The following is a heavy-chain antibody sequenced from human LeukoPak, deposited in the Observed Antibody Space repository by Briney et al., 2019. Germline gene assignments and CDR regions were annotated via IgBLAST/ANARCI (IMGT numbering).Heavy chain of an antibody. J-gene: IGHJ3*02. CDR2: INHSGST. D-gene: IGHD6-13*01. CDR3: AVQQQSVDI. Sequence: SETLSLTCAVYGGSFSGYYWSWIRQPPGKGLEWIGEINHSGSTNYNPSLKSRVTISVDTSKNQFSLKLSSVTAADTAVYYCAVQQQSVDIWGQGTMVTVSS. CDR1: GGSFSGYY. V-gene: IGHV4-34*01.